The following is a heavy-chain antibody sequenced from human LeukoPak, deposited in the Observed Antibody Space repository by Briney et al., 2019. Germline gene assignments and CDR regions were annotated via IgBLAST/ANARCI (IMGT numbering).Heavy chain of an antibody. CDR3: VKDIQLST. V-gene: IGHV3-23*01. CDR1: GSNFITTS. Sequence: GGSLRLSCGACGSNFITTSMTWCRWAPGHGLEWVSLIGSSGGSTYYADSVKGRFTISRDNSNHTLSLQMNSLRVEDTAIYYCVKDIQLSTWGLGTMVTVSS. D-gene: IGHD5-24*01. CDR2: IGSSGGST. J-gene: IGHJ3*01.